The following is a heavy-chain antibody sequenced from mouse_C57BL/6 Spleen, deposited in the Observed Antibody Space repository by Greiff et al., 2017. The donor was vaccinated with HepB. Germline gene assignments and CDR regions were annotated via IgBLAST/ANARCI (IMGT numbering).Heavy chain of an antibody. V-gene: IGHV1-80*01. Sequence: QVQLQQSGAELVKPGASVKISCKASGYAFSSYWMNWVKQRPGKGLEWIGQIYPGDGDTNYNGKFKGKATMTADNSSSTAYMQLISLTSEDSAVYFCARVYDYDRGDYWGQGTTLTVSS. J-gene: IGHJ2*01. D-gene: IGHD2-4*01. CDR2: IYPGDGDT. CDR3: ARVYDYDRGDY. CDR1: GYAFSSYW.